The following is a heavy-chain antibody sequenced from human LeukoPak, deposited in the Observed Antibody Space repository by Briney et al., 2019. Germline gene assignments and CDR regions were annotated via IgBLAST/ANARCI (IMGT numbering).Heavy chain of an antibody. J-gene: IGHJ3*02. Sequence: SETLSLTCAVYGGSFSGYYWSWIRQPPGKGLEWIGEINHSGSTNYNPSLKSRDTISVDTSKNQFSLKLSSVTAADTAVYYCGRAGTTTDAFDIWGQGTMVTVSS. D-gene: IGHD1-1*01. V-gene: IGHV4-34*01. CDR3: GRAGTTTDAFDI. CDR2: INHSGST. CDR1: GGSFSGYY.